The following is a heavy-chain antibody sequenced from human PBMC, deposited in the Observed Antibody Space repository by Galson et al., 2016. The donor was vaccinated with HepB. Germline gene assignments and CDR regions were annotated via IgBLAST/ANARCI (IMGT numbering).Heavy chain of an antibody. CDR3: ASGIVGANAYFDY. Sequence: SVKVSCKASGYTFTTYGINWVRQAPGQGLEWMGWISAYNGDTNYAQKVQGRVTMSTDTSTNTAYMELRSLRSDDTAVYYCASGIVGANAYFDYWGQGTLVTVSS. D-gene: IGHD1-26*01. CDR2: ISAYNGDT. CDR1: GYTFTTYG. V-gene: IGHV1-18*01. J-gene: IGHJ4*02.